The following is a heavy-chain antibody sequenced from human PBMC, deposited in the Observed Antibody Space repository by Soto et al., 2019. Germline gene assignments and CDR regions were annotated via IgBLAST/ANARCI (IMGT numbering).Heavy chain of an antibody. J-gene: IGHJ4*02. Sequence: TGGSLRLSCAASGFTFSSYAMSWVRQAPGKGLEWVSDISGSEGTSTYYADSVKGRFTISRDNSKNTLYLQMNSLRAEDTAVYYCVRVFDTYYFDLWGQGTLVTVSS. D-gene: IGHD3-10*01. CDR1: GFTFSSYA. CDR2: ISGSEGTST. CDR3: VRVFDTYYFDL. V-gene: IGHV3-23*01.